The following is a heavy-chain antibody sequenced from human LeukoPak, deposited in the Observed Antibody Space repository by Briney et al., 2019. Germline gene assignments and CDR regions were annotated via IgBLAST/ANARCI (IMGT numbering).Heavy chain of an antibody. V-gene: IGHV3-30*03. CDR3: ARGSSGWYPNWFDP. CDR2: ISNDGNDK. J-gene: IGHJ5*02. D-gene: IGHD6-19*01. Sequence: GGSLRLSCAASGFTFSNYGMHWVRQAPGEGLEWVALISNDGNDKYHADSVKGRFTISRDNSKNTLYLQMNSLRAEDTAVYYCARGSSGWYPNWFDPWGRGTLVTVSS. CDR1: GFTFSNYG.